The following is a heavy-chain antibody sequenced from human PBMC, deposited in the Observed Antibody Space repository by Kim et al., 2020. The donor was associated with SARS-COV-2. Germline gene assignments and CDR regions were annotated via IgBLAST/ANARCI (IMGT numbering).Heavy chain of an antibody. Sequence: ASVKVSCKASGYTFTSYDINWVRQATGQGLEWMGWMNPNSGNTGYAQKFQGRVTMTRNTSISTAYMELSSLRSEDTAVYYCARGWGGVPTFTGRGWFDPWGQGTLVTVSS. V-gene: IGHV1-8*01. CDR2: MNPNSGNT. J-gene: IGHJ5*02. CDR1: GYTFTSYD. D-gene: IGHD2-8*02. CDR3: ARGWGGVPTFTGRGWFDP.